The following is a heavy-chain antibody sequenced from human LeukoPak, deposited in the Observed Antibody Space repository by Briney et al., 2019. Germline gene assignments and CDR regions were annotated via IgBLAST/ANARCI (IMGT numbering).Heavy chain of an antibody. CDR1: GGSINSGTYY. CDR3: ARARPGYYYGSGTPPRSTWFDP. Sequence: SETLSLTCTVSGGSINSGTYYWSWIRQPAGKGLEWIGRIYTRGSTNYNPSLKSRVTISVDKSKNQFSLKLSSVTAADTAVYYCARARPGYYYGSGTPPRSTWFDPWGQGTLVTVSS. J-gene: IGHJ5*02. V-gene: IGHV4-61*02. D-gene: IGHD3-10*01. CDR2: IYTRGST.